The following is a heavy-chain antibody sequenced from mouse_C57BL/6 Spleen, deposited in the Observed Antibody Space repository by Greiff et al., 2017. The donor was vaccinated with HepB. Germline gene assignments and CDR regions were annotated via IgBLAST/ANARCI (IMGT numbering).Heavy chain of an antibody. CDR1: GFTFSSYT. CDR3: ARHETTVVAHWYFDV. CDR2: ISGGGGNT. J-gene: IGHJ1*03. D-gene: IGHD1-1*01. Sequence: EVKLVESGGGLVKPGGSLKLSCAASGFTFSSYTMSWVRQTPEKRLEWVATISGGGGNTYYPDSVKGRFTISRDNAKNTLYLQMSSLRSEDTALYYCARHETTVVAHWYFDVWGTGTTVTVSS. V-gene: IGHV5-9*01.